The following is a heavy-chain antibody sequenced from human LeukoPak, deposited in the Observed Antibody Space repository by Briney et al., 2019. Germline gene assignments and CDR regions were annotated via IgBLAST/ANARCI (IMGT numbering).Heavy chain of an antibody. J-gene: IGHJ6*03. CDR3: ARVLTASPNGYYYYYMDV. D-gene: IGHD1-20*01. Sequence: ASVKVSCKASGYTFTGYYMHWVRQAPGQGLEWMGWINPNSGGTNYAQKFQGRVTMTRDTSISTAYMELSRLRSDDTAVYYCARVLTASPNGYYYYYMDVWGKGTTVTISS. V-gene: IGHV1-2*02. CDR2: INPNSGGT. CDR1: GYTFTGYY.